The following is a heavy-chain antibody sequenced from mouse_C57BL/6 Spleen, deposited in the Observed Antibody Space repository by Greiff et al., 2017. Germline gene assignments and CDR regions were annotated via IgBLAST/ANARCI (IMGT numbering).Heavy chain of an antibody. J-gene: IGHJ2*01. CDR2: INPNNGGT. CDR1: GYTFTDYN. Sequence: EVQLQESGPELVKPGASVKIPCKASGYTFTDYNMDWVKQSHGKSLEWIGDINPNNGGTIYNQKFKGKATLTVDKSSSTAYMELRSLTSEDTAVYYCARPYGSSLYYFDYWGQGTTLTVSS. D-gene: IGHD1-1*01. CDR3: ARPYGSSLYYFDY. V-gene: IGHV1-18*01.